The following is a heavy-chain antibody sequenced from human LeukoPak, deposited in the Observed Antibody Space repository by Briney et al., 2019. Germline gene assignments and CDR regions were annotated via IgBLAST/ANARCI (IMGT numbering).Heavy chain of an antibody. V-gene: IGHV4-39*07. Sequence: SETLSLTCTVSGDSISSSNYYWGWIRQPPGKGLEWIGSIYYSGSTYYNPSLKSRVTISVDTSKNQFSLKLSSVTAADTAVYYCARVVLPHYMDVWGKGTTVTISS. CDR3: ARVVLPHYMDV. J-gene: IGHJ6*03. CDR1: GDSISSSNYY. CDR2: IYYSGST.